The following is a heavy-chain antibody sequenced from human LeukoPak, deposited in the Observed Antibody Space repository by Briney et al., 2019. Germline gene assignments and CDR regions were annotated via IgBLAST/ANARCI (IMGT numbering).Heavy chain of an antibody. J-gene: IGHJ3*02. Sequence: GGSLRLSCAVSGFSFSRYWMSWVRQAPGKGLEWVANIRQDGSDQHYVDSVKGRLTISRDNAKNSLYLQVNSLRAEDTAMYYCARAYDSSGYRAFDIWGQGTMVTVSS. CDR1: GFSFSRYW. CDR3: ARAYDSSGYRAFDI. D-gene: IGHD3-22*01. V-gene: IGHV3-7*04. CDR2: IRQDGSDQ.